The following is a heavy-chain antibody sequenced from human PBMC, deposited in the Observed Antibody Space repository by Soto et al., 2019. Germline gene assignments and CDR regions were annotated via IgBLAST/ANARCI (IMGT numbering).Heavy chain of an antibody. D-gene: IGHD6-13*01. CDR1: GFTFSSYS. Sequence: GGSLRLSCAASGFTFSSYSMNWVRQAPGKGLEWVSFISSSSSTIYYADSVKGRFTISRDNAKNSLYLQMNSLRAEDTAVYYCARGARTFISSWKDFWGQGTLVTVSS. CDR2: ISSSSSTI. CDR3: ARGARTFISSWKDF. V-gene: IGHV3-48*01. J-gene: IGHJ4*02.